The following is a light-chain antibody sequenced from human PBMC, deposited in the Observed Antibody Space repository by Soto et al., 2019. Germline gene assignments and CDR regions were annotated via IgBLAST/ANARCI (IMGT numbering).Light chain of an antibody. Sequence: EVVMTQSPATLSVSPGERATLSCRASQSVTSHLAGYQQKPGQAPSLIIFGASTRATGVPARFSGSESGTEFTLTISRLQSDDVAGGFGQQYNDWPRTFGGGPKVESK. V-gene: IGKV3-15*01. CDR1: QSVTSH. CDR2: GAS. CDR3: QQYNDWPRT. J-gene: IGKJ4*01.